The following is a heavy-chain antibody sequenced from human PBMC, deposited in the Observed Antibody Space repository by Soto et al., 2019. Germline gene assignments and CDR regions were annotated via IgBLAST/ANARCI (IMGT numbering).Heavy chain of an antibody. J-gene: IGHJ5*02. CDR2: INHSGST. D-gene: IGHD4-17*01. CDR3: ARGLESTVTMRRRFDP. V-gene: IGHV4-34*01. CDR1: GGSFSGYY. Sequence: SETLSLTCAVYGGSFSGYYWSWIRQPPGKGLEWIGEINHSGSTNYNPSLKSRVTISVDTSKNQFSLKLSSVTAADTAVYYCARGLESTVTMRRRFDPWGQGTLVTVSS.